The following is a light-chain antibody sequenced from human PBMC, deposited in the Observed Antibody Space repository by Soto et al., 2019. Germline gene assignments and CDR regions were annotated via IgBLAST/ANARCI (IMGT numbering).Light chain of an antibody. CDR1: QTVSSD. Sequence: EIVMTQSPATLSVSPGERVTLSCRASQTVSSDLAWYQQKPGQAPRLLIFGASTRATGIPARFSGSGTGTEFTLTISSLQSEDFAVYYCQQCREWPCTLGQGTKLEIK. J-gene: IGKJ2*02. V-gene: IGKV3-15*01. CDR3: QQCREWPCT. CDR2: GAS.